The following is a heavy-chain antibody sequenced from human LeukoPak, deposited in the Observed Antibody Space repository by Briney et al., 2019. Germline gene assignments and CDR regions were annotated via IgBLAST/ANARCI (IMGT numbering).Heavy chain of an antibody. D-gene: IGHD3-22*01. J-gene: IGHJ4*02. CDR3: ARTEEYYYDSSAYYQPFDY. V-gene: IGHV1-69*05. CDR1: GGTFSSYA. CDR2: IIPIFGTA. Sequence: GASVKVSCKASGGTFSSYAISWVRQAPGQGLEWMGGIIPIFGTANYAQKFQGRVTITTDESTSTAYMELSSLRSDDMAVYYCARTEEYYYDSSAYYQPFDYWGQGTLVTVSS.